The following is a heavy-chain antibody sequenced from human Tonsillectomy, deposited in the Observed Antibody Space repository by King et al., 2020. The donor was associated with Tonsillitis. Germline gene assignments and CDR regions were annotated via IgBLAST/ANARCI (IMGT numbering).Heavy chain of an antibody. CDR3: ARDGRSSFDY. V-gene: IGHV1-69*01. CDR1: VGTFSSYA. D-gene: IGHD6-6*01. J-gene: IGHJ4*02. CDR2: SIPSFVTA. Sequence: VQLVQSGAEVKKPGSSVKVSCKAFVGTFSSYAISWVRQAPGQGLECRGGSIPSFVTANYAQEVQGRGTITAGESTSTAYMELSSLRSEDTAVYYCARDGRSSFDYWGQGTLVTVSS.